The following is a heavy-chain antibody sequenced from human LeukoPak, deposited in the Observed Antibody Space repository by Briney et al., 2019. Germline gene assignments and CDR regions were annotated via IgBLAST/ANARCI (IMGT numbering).Heavy chain of an antibody. CDR1: GFTFSSYA. Sequence: GGSLRLSCAASGFTFSSYAMSWVRQAPGKGLEWVSAISGSGDSTYYADSVKGRFTISRDNSKNTLYLQMNSLRAEDTAVYYCAKRPDIVGALYYFDYWGQGTLVTVSS. V-gene: IGHV3-23*01. D-gene: IGHD1-26*01. J-gene: IGHJ4*02. CDR3: AKRPDIVGALYYFDY. CDR2: ISGSGDST.